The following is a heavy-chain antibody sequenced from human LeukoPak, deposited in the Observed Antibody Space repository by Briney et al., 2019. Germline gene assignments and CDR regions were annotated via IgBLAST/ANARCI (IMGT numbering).Heavy chain of an antibody. CDR3: ARMTYDPHGVDV. D-gene: IGHD5-12*01. J-gene: IGHJ6*04. CDR1: GGSISSYY. Sequence: SETLSLTCTVSGGSISSYYWSWIRQPPGKGLEWIGYIYYSGSTNYNPSLKSRVSTSVDTSKNHFSLKLSSVTAADTAVYYCARMTYDPHGVDVWGKGTTVTVSS. CDR2: IYYSGST. V-gene: IGHV4-59*01.